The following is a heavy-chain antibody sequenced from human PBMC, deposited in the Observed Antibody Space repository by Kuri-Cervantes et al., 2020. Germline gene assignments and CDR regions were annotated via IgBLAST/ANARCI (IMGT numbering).Heavy chain of an antibody. Sequence: GGSLRLSCAASGFKFRSYAMSWVRQAPGKGLEWVSGISGSGNRTYYTDSVKGRFTLSRDNSKSTLYLQMSTLRVQDTAVYYCAKLNDYVWGSYRFFDYWGQGALVTVSS. V-gene: IGHV3-23*01. D-gene: IGHD3-16*02. CDR1: GFKFRSYA. CDR3: AKLNDYVWGSYRFFDY. J-gene: IGHJ4*02. CDR2: ISGSGNRT.